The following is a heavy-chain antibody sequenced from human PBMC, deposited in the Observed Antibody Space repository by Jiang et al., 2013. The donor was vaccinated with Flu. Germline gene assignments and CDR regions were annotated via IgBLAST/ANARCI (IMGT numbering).Heavy chain of an antibody. CDR1: GYTFTSYA. J-gene: IGHJ6*02. D-gene: IGHD3-10*01. Sequence: SVKVSCKASGYTFTSYAMHWVRQAPGQRLEWMGWINAGNGNTKYSQKFQGRVTITRDTSASTAYMELSSLRSEDTAVYYCASGGGGVLLWFGDPSDYYYGMDVWGQGTTVTVSS. V-gene: IGHV1-3*01. CDR2: INAGNGNT. CDR3: ASGGGGVLLWFGDPSDYYYGMDV.